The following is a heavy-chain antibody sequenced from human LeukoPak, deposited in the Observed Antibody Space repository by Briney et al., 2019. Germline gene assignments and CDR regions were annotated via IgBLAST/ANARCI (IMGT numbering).Heavy chain of an antibody. CDR1: GFTFTNYA. J-gene: IGHJ3*02. CDR2: ISFDGTNK. Sequence: PGGSLRLSCAASGFTFTNYAMRWVRQAPGKGLEWVAIISFDGTNKDYADYVKGRFTISRDNSENPLFLQMKSLRAEDTAVYYCTREGYYAFDIWGQGTMVTVSS. D-gene: IGHD3-22*01. V-gene: IGHV3-30-3*01. CDR3: TREGYYAFDI.